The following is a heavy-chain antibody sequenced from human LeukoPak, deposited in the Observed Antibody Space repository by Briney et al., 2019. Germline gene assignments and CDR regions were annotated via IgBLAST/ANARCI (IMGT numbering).Heavy chain of an antibody. Sequence: PGGSLRLSCAASGFTFSSYGMHWVRQAPGKGLEWVAFIRYDGSNKYYADSVKGRFTISRDYYKNTLYLQMNSLRAEDTAVYYCAKERDTAMVTIDYWGQGTLVTVSS. D-gene: IGHD5-18*01. CDR1: GFTFSSYG. J-gene: IGHJ4*02. CDR2: IRYDGSNK. V-gene: IGHV3-30*02. CDR3: AKERDTAMVTIDY.